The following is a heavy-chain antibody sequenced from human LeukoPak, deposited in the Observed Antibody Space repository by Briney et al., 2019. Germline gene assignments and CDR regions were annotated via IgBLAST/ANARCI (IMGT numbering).Heavy chain of an antibody. D-gene: IGHD6-25*01. CDR3: ARDGDSSGGAGFDY. Sequence: GGSLRLSCAASGFTFSSYSMNWVRQAPGKGLEWVSSISSSSSYIYYADSVKGRFTISRDNAKNSLYLQMNSLRAEDTAVYYCARDGDSSGGAGFDYWGQGTLVTVPS. CDR2: ISSSSSYI. V-gene: IGHV3-21*01. J-gene: IGHJ4*02. CDR1: GFTFSSYS.